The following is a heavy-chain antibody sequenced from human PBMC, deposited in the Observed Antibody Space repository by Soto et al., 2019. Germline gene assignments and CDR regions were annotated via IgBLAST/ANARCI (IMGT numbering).Heavy chain of an antibody. CDR2: INPNSGGT. V-gene: IGHV1-2*02. CDR3: ARGGYLSTIFGVVHGP. CDR1: GYTLTGDY. Sequence: ASVKVSCKASGYTLTGDYMHWVRQAPGQGLEWMGWINPNSGGTNYAQKFQGRVTMTRDTSISTAYMELSRLRSDDTAVYYCARGGYLSTIFGVVHGPWGQGTLVTVSS. J-gene: IGHJ5*02. D-gene: IGHD3-3*01.